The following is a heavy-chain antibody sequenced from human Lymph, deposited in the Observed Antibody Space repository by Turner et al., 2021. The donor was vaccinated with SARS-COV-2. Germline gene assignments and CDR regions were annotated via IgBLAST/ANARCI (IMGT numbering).Heavy chain of an antibody. V-gene: IGHV3-33*05. CDR2: ILYDGSFK. CDR1: GLTFSTYG. CDR3: ARDYSSSSYLVSWFDP. J-gene: IGHJ5*02. Sequence: QVQLVESGGGVVQPGGSLRLSCAASGLTFSTYGMHWVRRAPVKGLEWMAVILYDGSFKYYGDSVKGRFTISRDNSKNTLYLQMNSLRAEDTAVYYCARDYSSSSYLVSWFDPWGQGTLVTVSS. D-gene: IGHD6-6*01.